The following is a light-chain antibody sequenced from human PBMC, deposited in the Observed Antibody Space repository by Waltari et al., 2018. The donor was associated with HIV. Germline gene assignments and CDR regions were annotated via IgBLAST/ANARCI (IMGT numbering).Light chain of an antibody. V-gene: IGLV1-47*01. Sequence: QSVLTHPPSASGTPGQRVTISCSGSSSNIGGNYVYWYQQLPGTAPKLLIYRNNQRPSGVPERFSGSKSGTSASMAISGLRSEDEADYYCASWDDSLSGYVVFGGGTKLTVL. J-gene: IGLJ2*01. CDR3: ASWDDSLSGYVV. CDR2: RNN. CDR1: SSNIGGNY.